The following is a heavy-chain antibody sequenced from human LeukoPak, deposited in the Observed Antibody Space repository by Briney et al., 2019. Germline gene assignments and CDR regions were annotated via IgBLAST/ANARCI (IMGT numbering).Heavy chain of an antibody. D-gene: IGHD1-20*01. CDR1: GFAFSSYW. CDR3: ARDMYYNSVGY. Sequence: GGSLRLSCAASGFAFSSYWMHWVRQVPGKALMWVSRINPDGSDTIYADSVKGRSSISRDNAKNTLYLQMSSLRAEDTAVYYCARDMYYNSVGYWGQGTLVTVSS. CDR2: INPDGSDT. J-gene: IGHJ4*02. V-gene: IGHV3-74*01.